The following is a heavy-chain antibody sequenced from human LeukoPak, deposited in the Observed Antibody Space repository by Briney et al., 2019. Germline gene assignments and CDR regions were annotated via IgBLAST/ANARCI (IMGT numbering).Heavy chain of an antibody. Sequence: GGSLRLSCAASGFTFSDSWMSWVRQAPGKGPGWVANIKQDGSEENYVDSVKGRFTVSRDNARNSLFLQMNSLRVEDTAVYHCATYKRWVAGDVWGQGTTVSVSS. D-gene: IGHD1-14*01. V-gene: IGHV3-7*01. CDR3: ATYKRWVAGDV. CDR2: IKQDGSEE. J-gene: IGHJ6*02. CDR1: GFTFSDSW.